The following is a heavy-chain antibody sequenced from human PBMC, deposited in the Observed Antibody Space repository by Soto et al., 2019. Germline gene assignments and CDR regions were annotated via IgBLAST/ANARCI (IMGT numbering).Heavy chain of an antibody. V-gene: IGHV5-10-1*01. D-gene: IGHD2-2*01. J-gene: IGHJ6*02. Sequence: GESLKISCKGSGYTFTTYWIGWVRQMPGKGLEWMGRIDPSDSYTNYSPSFQGHVTISADKSISTAYLQWSSLKASDTAMYYCASSPRGYCSNTSCRELGNYYGMDVWGQGTTVTVSS. CDR1: GYTFTTYW. CDR3: ASSPRGYCSNTSCRELGNYYGMDV. CDR2: IDPSDSYT.